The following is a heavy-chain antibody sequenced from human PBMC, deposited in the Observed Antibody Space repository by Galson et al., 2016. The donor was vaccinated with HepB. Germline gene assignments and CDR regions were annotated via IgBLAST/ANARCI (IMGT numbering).Heavy chain of an antibody. CDR1: GGPSGPYS. Sequence: SETLSLTCAVYGGPSGPYSWNWIRQSPGKGLEWIGEINHTGSTNYNPSLTSRVTISADTSKNHFSLKLNSVTAADTAVYYCAVDYDQVAFDMWGQGTKVTVSS. D-gene: IGHD3-16*01. J-gene: IGHJ3*02. CDR3: AVDYDQVAFDM. CDR2: INHTGST. V-gene: IGHV4-34*01.